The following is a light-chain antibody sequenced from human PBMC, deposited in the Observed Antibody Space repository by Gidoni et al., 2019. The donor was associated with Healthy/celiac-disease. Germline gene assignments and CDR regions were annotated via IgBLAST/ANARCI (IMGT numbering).Light chain of an antibody. CDR2: EVS. Sequence: QSALTLPASVSGSPGQSITISCTGTSSDVGGYNYVSWYQQHPGKAPKLMIYEVSNRPSGVPDRFSGSKSGNTASLTISGLQAEDEADYYCSSYTSSTYVVFGGGTKLTVL. CDR3: SSYTSSTYVV. V-gene: IGLV2-14*01. CDR1: SSDVGGYNY. J-gene: IGLJ2*01.